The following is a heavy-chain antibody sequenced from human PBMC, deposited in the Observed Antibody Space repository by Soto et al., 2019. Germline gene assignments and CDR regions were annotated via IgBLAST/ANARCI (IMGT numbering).Heavy chain of an antibody. CDR1: GYSFTSYW. CDR2: IYPGDSDT. CDR3: ARRFTGFGYDYVWGSYRASEYFDY. V-gene: IGHV5-51*01. J-gene: IGHJ4*02. D-gene: IGHD3-16*02. Sequence: GESLKISCKGSGYSFTSYWIGWVRQMPGKGLEWMGNIYPGDSDTRYSPSFQGQVTISADKSISTAYLQWSSLKASDTAMYYCARRFTGFGYDYVWGSYRASEYFDYWGQGTLVTVSS.